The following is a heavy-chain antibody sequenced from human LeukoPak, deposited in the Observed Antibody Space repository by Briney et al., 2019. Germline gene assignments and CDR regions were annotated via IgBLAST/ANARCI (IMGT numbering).Heavy chain of an antibody. J-gene: IGHJ4*02. D-gene: IGHD3-10*01. V-gene: IGHV5-51*01. CDR3: VRLYYYVSGSSIAY. CDR2: IYPNDSET. CDR1: GYSFTNYW. Sequence: GESLKISCKGSGYSFTNYWIGWVRQMPGRGLEWMGIIYPNDSETKYNPSFQGQFTISADKSISTAYLQWSSLKASDTAMYYCVRLYYYVSGSSIAYWGQGTLVTVSS.